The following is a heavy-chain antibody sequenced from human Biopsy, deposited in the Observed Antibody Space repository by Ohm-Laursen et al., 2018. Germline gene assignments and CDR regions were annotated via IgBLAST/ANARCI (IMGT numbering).Heavy chain of an antibody. V-gene: IGHV4-59*12. CDR1: DDSIRNFY. CDR3: ARDSGILNYGNFKYYHYYGMDV. D-gene: IGHD4-11*01. Sequence: SETLSLTWTVSDDSIRNFYWTWIRQPPGQGLEWIGHASYSGYTNYNPSLKSRVTISVDTSKNHFSLNLRSVAAADTAVYYCARDSGILNYGNFKYYHYYGMDVWGQGTKVTVSS. J-gene: IGHJ6*02. CDR2: ASYSGYT.